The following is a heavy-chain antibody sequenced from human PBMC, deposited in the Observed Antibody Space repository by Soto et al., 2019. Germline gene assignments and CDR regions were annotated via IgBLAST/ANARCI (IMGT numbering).Heavy chain of an antibody. CDR3: ARHEKSTVVTPPDT. V-gene: IGHV4-59*08. D-gene: IGHD4-17*01. J-gene: IGHJ4*02. CDR2: FYFSAGT. CDR1: GASISHYY. Sequence: SSETLSLTCSVSGASISHYYWSWIRQPPGKGLEWIGYFYFSAGTDYNPSLRSRVTIFVDTSESQLLFPKLSSVTAADTAVYYCARHEKSTVVTPPDTWGPGTLVTVSS.